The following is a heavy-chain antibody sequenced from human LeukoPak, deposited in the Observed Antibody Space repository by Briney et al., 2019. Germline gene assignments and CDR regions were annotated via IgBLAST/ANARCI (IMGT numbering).Heavy chain of an antibody. CDR1: GFAVSSNY. V-gene: IGHV3-66*01. CDR3: AREDKVTPFDY. D-gene: IGHD4-23*01. J-gene: IGHJ4*02. Sequence: PGGSLRLSCAASGFAVSSNYMRWVRQAPGKGLEWVSVIYSGGSTYDADYVKGRFTISRDNSKNTLYLQMNSLRAEDTAVHYCAREDKVTPFDYWGQGTLVTVSS. CDR2: IYSGGST.